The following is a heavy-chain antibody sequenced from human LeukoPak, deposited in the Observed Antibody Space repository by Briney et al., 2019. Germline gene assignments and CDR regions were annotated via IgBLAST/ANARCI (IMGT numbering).Heavy chain of an antibody. CDR3: ARDSPTYGGADAFDI. J-gene: IGHJ3*02. V-gene: IGHV6-1*01. Sequence: SQTLSLTCAISGDSVSSNSAAWNWIRQSPSGGLEWLGRTYYRSKWYNDYAVSVKSRITINPDTSKNQFSLKLSSVTAADTAVYYCARDSPTYGGADAFDIWGQGTMVTVSS. CDR1: GDSVSSNSAA. D-gene: IGHD4-23*01. CDR2: TYYRSKWYN.